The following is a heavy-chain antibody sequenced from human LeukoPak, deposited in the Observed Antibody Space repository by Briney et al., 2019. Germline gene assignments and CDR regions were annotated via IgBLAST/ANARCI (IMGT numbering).Heavy chain of an antibody. CDR2: IYYSGST. D-gene: IGHD3-16*01. CDR1: GGSISSSSYY. V-gene: IGHV4-39*07. CDR3: ARDRAMITFGGASPHGVVDY. Sequence: PSETLSLTCTVSGGSISSSSYYWGWIRQPPGKGLEWIGSIYYSGSTYYNPSLKSRVTISVDTSKNQFSLKLSSVTAADTAVYYCARDRAMITFGGASPHGVVDYWGQGTLVTVSS. J-gene: IGHJ4*02.